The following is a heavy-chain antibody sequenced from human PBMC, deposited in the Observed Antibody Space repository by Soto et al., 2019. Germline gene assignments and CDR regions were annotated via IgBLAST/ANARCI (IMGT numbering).Heavy chain of an antibody. CDR2: INPSGGYT. CDR1: GYTFTSYY. CDR3: TTLGHYYDSSPLDV. J-gene: IGHJ6*02. Sequence: ASVKVSCKASGYTFTSYYMNWVRQAPGQGLEWLGIINPSGGYTTYAQKFLGRVTITSDTSTSTVHMELSSLRSEDTAVYYCTTLGHYYDSSPLDVWGQGTTVTVSS. D-gene: IGHD3-22*01. V-gene: IGHV1-46*01.